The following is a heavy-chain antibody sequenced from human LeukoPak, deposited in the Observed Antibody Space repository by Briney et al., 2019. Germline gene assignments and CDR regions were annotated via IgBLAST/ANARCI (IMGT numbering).Heavy chain of an antibody. Sequence: GGSLRLSCAASGFTFNNYWMHWVRQAPGKGLVWVSPINPDGTVTTYADSVKGRFTVSRDNAKNTLYLQMNSLRAEDTAVYYCVRDSPSGFFDLWGRGTLVTVSS. CDR1: GFTFNNYW. D-gene: IGHD6-19*01. V-gene: IGHV3-74*01. CDR2: INPDGTVT. J-gene: IGHJ2*01. CDR3: VRDSPSGFFDL.